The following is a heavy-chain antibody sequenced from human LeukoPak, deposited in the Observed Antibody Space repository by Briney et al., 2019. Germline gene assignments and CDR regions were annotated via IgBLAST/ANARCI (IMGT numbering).Heavy chain of an antibody. CDR2: IFPRDSNT. J-gene: IGHJ4*02. V-gene: IGHV5-51*01. CDR3: AVPSPSPTSSDY. Sequence: GESLKISCKVSGYSFPSYWIAWVRQVPGKGLEWMGIIFPRDSNTRYSPSFQGQVTISADKSISTAYLQWSSLKASDTAMYYCAVPSPSPTSSDYWGQGTLVTVSS. D-gene: IGHD2-2*01. CDR1: GYSFPSYW.